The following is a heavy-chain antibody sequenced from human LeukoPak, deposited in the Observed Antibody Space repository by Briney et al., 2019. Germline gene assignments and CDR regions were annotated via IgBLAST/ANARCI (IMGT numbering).Heavy chain of an antibody. V-gene: IGHV3-30*01. CDR1: GFTFSSYA. CDR3: ARGGPYGSGSYLDY. CDR2: ISYDGSNK. D-gene: IGHD3-10*01. J-gene: IGHJ4*02. Sequence: GGSLRLSCAASGFTFSSYAMHWVRQAPGKGLEWVAVISYDGSNKYYADSVKGRFTISRDNSKNTLYLQMDSLRAEDTAVYYCARGGPYGSGSYLDYWGQGTLVTVSS.